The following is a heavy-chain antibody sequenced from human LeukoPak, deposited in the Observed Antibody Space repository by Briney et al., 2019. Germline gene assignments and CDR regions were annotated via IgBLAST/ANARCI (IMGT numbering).Heavy chain of an antibody. Sequence: SETLSLTCTVSGGSISSSSYYWGWIRQPPGKGLEWIGSIYYSGSTYYNPSLKSRVTISVDTSKNQFSLKLSSVTAADTAVYYCARPRIAATGALDYWGQGTLVTVSS. V-gene: IGHV4-39*01. J-gene: IGHJ4*02. CDR1: GGSISSSSYY. CDR3: ARPRIAATGALDY. D-gene: IGHD6-13*01. CDR2: IYYSGST.